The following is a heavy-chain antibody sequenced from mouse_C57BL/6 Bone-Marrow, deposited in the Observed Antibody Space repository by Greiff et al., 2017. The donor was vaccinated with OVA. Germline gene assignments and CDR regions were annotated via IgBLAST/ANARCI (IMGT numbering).Heavy chain of an antibody. CDR3: ASYGPFAY. D-gene: IGHD1-1*02. CDR2: IWSGGST. CDR1: GFSLTSYG. Sequence: VQRVESGPGLVQPSQSLSITCTVSGFSLTSYGVHWVRQSPGKGLEWLGVIWSGGSTDYNAAFISRLSISKDNSKSQVFFKMNSLQADDTAIYYCASYGPFAYWGQGTLVTVSA. V-gene: IGHV2-2*01. J-gene: IGHJ3*01.